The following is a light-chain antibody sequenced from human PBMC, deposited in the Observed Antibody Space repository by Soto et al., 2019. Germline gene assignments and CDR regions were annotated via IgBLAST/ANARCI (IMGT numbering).Light chain of an antibody. V-gene: IGKV3-15*01. CDR1: RSIGTG. Sequence: EMIVTQSPGILSASLGERTTLSCRASRSIGTGVAWYQQRPGQSPRLLIYESSTRATGIPTRFSGSGSGTEFTLTISSVQSEDFATCYCQQYGFWPRTFGQGTKLEIK. J-gene: IGKJ1*01. CDR2: ESS. CDR3: QQYGFWPRT.